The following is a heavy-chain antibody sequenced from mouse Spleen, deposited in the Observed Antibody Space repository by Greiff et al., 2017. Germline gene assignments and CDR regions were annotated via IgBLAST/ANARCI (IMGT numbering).Heavy chain of an antibody. CDR2: IDPETGGT. CDR3: TRLDSSGSAWFAY. J-gene: IGHJ3*01. CDR1: GYTFTDYE. V-gene: IGHV1-15*01. Sequence: VQLQQSGAELVRPGASVTLSCKASGYTFTDYEMHWVKQTPVHGLEWIGAIDPETGGTAYNQKFKGKAILTADKSSSTAYMELRSLTSEGSAVYYCTRLDSSGSAWFAYWGQGTLVTVSA. D-gene: IGHD3-2*01.